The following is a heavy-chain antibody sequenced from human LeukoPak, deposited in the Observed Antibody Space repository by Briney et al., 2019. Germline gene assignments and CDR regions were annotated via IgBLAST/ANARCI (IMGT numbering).Heavy chain of an antibody. D-gene: IGHD6-13*01. V-gene: IGHV4-4*07. CDR2: IYFTGTT. Sequence: SETLSPTSSVSGGPISSYYWSWIRQPAGKGLEWIGRIYFTGTTNYNPSLQSRVTMSVDTSKYQFSLELSSVTAADTAVYYCARGSSSSWYSFDFWGQGTVVTVSS. CDR1: GGPISSYY. CDR3: ARGSSSSWYSFDF. J-gene: IGHJ3*01.